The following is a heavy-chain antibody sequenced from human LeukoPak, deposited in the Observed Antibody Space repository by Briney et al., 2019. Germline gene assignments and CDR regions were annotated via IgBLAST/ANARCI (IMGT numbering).Heavy chain of an antibody. CDR2: INWNGGST. J-gene: IGHJ4*02. D-gene: IGHD3-22*01. Sequence: GGSLRLSCAASGFTFDDYGMSWVRQAPGKGLEWVSGINWNGGSTGYADSVKGRFTISRDNPKNTLYLQMNSLRAEDTAVYYCAKEDYYDSSGYYYVPGDFDYWGQGTLVTVSS. CDR3: AKEDYYDSSGYYYVPGDFDY. V-gene: IGHV3-20*04. CDR1: GFTFDDYG.